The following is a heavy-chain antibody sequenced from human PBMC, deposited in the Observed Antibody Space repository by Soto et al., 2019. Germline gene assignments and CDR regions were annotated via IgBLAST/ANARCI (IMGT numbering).Heavy chain of an antibody. Sequence: QVQLVESGGGVVQPGRSLRLSCAASGFTFSNHGMHWVRQAPGKGLEWVAGIAYDGTNRNYADSVKGRFTISRDNSKNTLLLQVNSLRAEDTAVYYCAKDMGISMMVGVAHFWGQGTLVTVSS. CDR1: GFTFSNHG. CDR3: AKDMGISMMVGVAHF. V-gene: IGHV3-30*18. D-gene: IGHD3-22*01. J-gene: IGHJ4*02. CDR2: IAYDGTNR.